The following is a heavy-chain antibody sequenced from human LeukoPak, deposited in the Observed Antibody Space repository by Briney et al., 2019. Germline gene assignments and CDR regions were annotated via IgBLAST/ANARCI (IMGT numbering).Heavy chain of an antibody. CDR1: GYTFTDYY. D-gene: IGHD2-2*01. J-gene: IGHJ4*02. V-gene: IGHV1-2*02. CDR3: ARSGSTLYQLLVGY. Sequence: ASVKVSCKTSGYTFTDYYMHWVRQAPGQGLEWMGWINPNSGGTNYAQKFQGRVTMTRDTSISTAYMELSRLRSDDTAVYYCARSGSTLYQLLVGYWGQGTLVTVSS. CDR2: INPNSGGT.